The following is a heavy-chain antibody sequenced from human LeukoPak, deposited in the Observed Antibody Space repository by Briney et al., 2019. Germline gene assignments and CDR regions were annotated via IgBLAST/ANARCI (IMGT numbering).Heavy chain of an antibody. D-gene: IGHD3-16*02. V-gene: IGHV4-59*02. J-gene: IGHJ4*02. CDR1: GGSVSGYY. Sequence: SETLSLTCVVSGGSVSGYYWGWIRQPPGRGLEWIGYVYYSGSTNYNPSFKSRITISLDTSKNQFSLKLSSVTAADRAVYYCARAGIWGSYRNAAFDYWGQGTLVTVSS. CDR3: ARAGIWGSYRNAAFDY. CDR2: VYYSGST.